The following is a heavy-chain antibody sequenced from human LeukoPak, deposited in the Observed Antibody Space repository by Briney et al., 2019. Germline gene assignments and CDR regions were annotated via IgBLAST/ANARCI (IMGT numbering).Heavy chain of an antibody. CDR1: GFTFTTYW. V-gene: IGHV3-7*03. CDR2: IDQNGNEK. J-gene: IGHJ5*02. CDR3: ARGGNQFDP. Sequence: GGSLRLSCVASGFTFTTYWMGGAGRAQGRGLEWVANIDQNGNEKYYVDSVKGRFTISRDNAKNSLYLQMNSLRVEDTAMYFCARGGNQFDPWGQGTLVTVSS.